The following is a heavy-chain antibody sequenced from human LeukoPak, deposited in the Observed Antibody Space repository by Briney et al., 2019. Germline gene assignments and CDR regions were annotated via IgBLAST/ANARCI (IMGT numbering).Heavy chain of an antibody. Sequence: GGSLRLSCAASGFTVSSNYMSWVRQAPGKGLEWVAVIWYDGSNKYYADSVKGRFTISRDNSKNTLYLQMNSLRAEDTAVYYCARAWHYFDYWGQGTLVTVSS. CDR1: GFTVSSNY. V-gene: IGHV3-33*08. CDR3: ARAWHYFDY. CDR2: IWYDGSNK. J-gene: IGHJ4*02.